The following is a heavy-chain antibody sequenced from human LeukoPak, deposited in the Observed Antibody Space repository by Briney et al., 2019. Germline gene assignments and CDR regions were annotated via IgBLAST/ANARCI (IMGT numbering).Heavy chain of an antibody. Sequence: GGSLRLSCAASGFTFSSYSMNWVRQAPGKGLEWVSSIGRSSSNIYHADSVKGRFTISRDNAKNSLYLQMSSLRAEDTAVYYCARAAGQFDDFWSGYYVYWGQGTLVTVSS. CDR2: IGRSSSNI. CDR3: ARAAGQFDDFWSGYYVY. D-gene: IGHD3-3*01. J-gene: IGHJ4*02. V-gene: IGHV3-21*01. CDR1: GFTFSSYS.